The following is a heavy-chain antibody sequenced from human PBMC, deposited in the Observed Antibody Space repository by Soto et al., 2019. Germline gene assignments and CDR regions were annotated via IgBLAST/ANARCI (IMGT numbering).Heavy chain of an antibody. Sequence: PGGSLRLSCAASGFTFSSYGMHWVRQAPGKGLEWVSAISGSGGSTYYADSVKGRFTISRDNSKNTLYLQMNSLRAEDTAVYYCAKDSHRAFRGAFDIWGQGTMVTVSS. V-gene: IGHV3-23*01. J-gene: IGHJ3*02. CDR2: ISGSGGST. CDR1: GFTFSSYG. CDR3: AKDSHRAFRGAFDI.